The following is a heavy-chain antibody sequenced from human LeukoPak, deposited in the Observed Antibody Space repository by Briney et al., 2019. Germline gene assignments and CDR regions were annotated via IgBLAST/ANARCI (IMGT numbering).Heavy chain of an antibody. V-gene: IGHV3-7*04. CDR2: IKQGGSEK. CDR1: GFTFSFYW. J-gene: IGHJ4*02. CDR3: ARDEHQYYSESSGRFDY. Sequence: GGSLRLSCVASGFTFSFYWVAWVRQAPGKGLEWVANIKQGGSEKYYVDSVKGRFTISRDNAKNSLYLQMNSLRAEDTAVYYCARDEHQYYSESSGRFDYWGQGTLVTVSS. D-gene: IGHD3-22*01.